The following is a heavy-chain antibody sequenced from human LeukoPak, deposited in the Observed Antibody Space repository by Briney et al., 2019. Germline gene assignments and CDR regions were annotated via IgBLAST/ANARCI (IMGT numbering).Heavy chain of an antibody. Sequence: GGSLRLSCAASGFTFGTYWMNWVRRAPGKGLEWVANINQDGSEKYYVDSVKGRFTISRDNAKNSLYLQMNSLRAEDTAVYYCARGRPHGNDYWGQGTLVTVSS. CDR3: ARGRPHGNDY. V-gene: IGHV3-7*01. CDR1: GFTFGTYW. J-gene: IGHJ4*02. CDR2: INQDGSEK. D-gene: IGHD4-23*01.